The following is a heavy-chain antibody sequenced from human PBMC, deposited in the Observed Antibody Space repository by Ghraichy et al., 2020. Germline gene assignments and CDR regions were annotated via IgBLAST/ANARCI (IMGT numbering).Heavy chain of an antibody. V-gene: IGHV1-69*10. CDR2: IIPIFGIA. CDR1: GGTFSSYA. Sequence: SVKVSCKASGGTFSSYAISWVRQAPGQGLEWMGGIIPIFGIANYAQKFQGRVTITADKSTSTAYMELSSLRSEDTAVYYCARGPGEYCTNGVCHNWFDPWGQGTLVTVSS. CDR3: ARGPGEYCTNGVCHNWFDP. D-gene: IGHD2-8*01. J-gene: IGHJ5*02.